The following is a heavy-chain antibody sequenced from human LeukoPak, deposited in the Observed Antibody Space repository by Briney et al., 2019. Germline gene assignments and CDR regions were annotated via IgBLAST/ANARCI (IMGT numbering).Heavy chain of an antibody. J-gene: IGHJ4*02. Sequence: VASVKVSCKASGYTFTSYDINWVRQATGQGLEWLGWMNPNSGNTGYAQKFQGRVTMTRNTSISTAYMELSNLRSEDTAVYYCARVAGNCGGDCYRLLYWGQGTLVTVSS. V-gene: IGHV1-8*01. CDR1: GYTFTSYD. D-gene: IGHD2-21*01. CDR2: MNPNSGNT. CDR3: ARVAGNCGGDCYRLLY.